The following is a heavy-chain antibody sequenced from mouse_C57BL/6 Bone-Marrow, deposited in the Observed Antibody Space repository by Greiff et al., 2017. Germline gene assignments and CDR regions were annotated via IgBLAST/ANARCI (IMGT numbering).Heavy chain of an antibody. J-gene: IGHJ2*01. CDR2: IDPNSGGT. CDR1: GYTFTSYW. Sequence: VQLKQPGAELVKPGASVKLSCKASGYTFTSYWMHWVKQRPGRGLEWIGRIDPNSGGTKYNEKFKSSATLTVDKPSSTAYMQLSSLTSEESAVYFCTSLDSSSDYWGQGTTLTVSS. V-gene: IGHV1-72*01. D-gene: IGHD3-2*02. CDR3: TSLDSSSDY.